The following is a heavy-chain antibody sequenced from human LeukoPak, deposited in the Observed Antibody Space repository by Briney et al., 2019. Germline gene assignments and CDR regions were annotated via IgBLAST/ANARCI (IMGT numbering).Heavy chain of an antibody. Sequence: PSQTLSLTCAVSGGSISSGGYSWSWIRQPPGKGLEWIGYLYHSGSTYYNPSLKSRVTISVDRSKSQFSLKLSSVTAADTAVYYCARGGYYDSSGYYYPHGLYYWGQGTLVTVSS. J-gene: IGHJ4*02. D-gene: IGHD3-22*01. CDR2: LYHSGST. CDR3: ARGGYYDSSGYYYPHGLYY. V-gene: IGHV4-30-2*01. CDR1: GGSISSGGYS.